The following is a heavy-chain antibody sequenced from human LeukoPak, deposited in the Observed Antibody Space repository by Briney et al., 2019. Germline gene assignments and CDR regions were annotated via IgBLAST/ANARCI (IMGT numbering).Heavy chain of an antibody. J-gene: IGHJ1*01. D-gene: IGHD3-22*01. CDR2: ISSSSSTI. Sequence: HPGGSLRLSCAASGFTFSNACMSWVRQAPGKGLEWVSYISSSSSTIYYADSVKGRFTISRDNAKNSLYLQMNSLRDEDTAVYYCAKDSDYYHSSGYYYAYFQHWGQGTLVTVSS. V-gene: IGHV3-48*02. CDR1: GFTFSNAC. CDR3: AKDSDYYHSSGYYYAYFQH.